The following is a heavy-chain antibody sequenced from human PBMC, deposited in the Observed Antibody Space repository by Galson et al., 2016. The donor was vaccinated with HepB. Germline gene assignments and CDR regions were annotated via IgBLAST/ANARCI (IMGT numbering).Heavy chain of an antibody. CDR3: ARSTYSSGWYSGWFDL. V-gene: IGHV4-34*01. J-gene: IGHJ5*02. Sequence: LRLSCAASGFTFSSYSMNWIRQAPGKGLEWIGEMNHSGSANYNPPLRSRVTMSVDRSRNQFSLKLSSVTAAVTAVYYCARSTYSSGWYSGWFDLWGQGIVVTVSS. CDR1: GFTFSSYS. D-gene: IGHD6-19*01. CDR2: MNHSGSA.